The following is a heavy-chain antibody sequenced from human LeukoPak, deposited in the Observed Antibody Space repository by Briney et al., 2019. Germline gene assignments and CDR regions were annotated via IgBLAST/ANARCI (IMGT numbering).Heavy chain of an antibody. D-gene: IGHD1-1*01. CDR2: INEDGSEK. Sequence: PGGSLRHSCVTSRFTFSNFWIIWVRQAPGGGLDWVANINEDGSEKNYVDSVKGRFTISRDNAKNSLFLQMNSLRADDTAVYYCVRDRSTTTWTRFDSWGQGTLVTVSS. CDR3: VRDRSTTTWTRFDS. V-gene: IGHV3-7*01. CDR1: RFTFSNFW. J-gene: IGHJ4*02.